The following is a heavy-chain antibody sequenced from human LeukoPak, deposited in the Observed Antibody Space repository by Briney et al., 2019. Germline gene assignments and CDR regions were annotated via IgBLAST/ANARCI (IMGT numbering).Heavy chain of an antibody. CDR3: ARVVIWFGELLGPMDV. D-gene: IGHD3-10*01. CDR2: ISAYNGNT. J-gene: IGHJ6*03. V-gene: IGHV1-18*01. Sequence: ASVKVSCKASGYTFTSYGISWVRQAPGQGLEWMGWISAYNGNTNYAQKLQGRVTMTTDTSTSTAYMELRSLRSDDTAVYYCARVVIWFGELLGPMDVWGKGTTVTVFS. CDR1: GYTFTSYG.